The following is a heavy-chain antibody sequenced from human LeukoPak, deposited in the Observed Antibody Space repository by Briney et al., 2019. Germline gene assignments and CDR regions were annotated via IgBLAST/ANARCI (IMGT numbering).Heavy chain of an antibody. CDR2: IYPGDSDT. J-gene: IGHJ4*02. CDR1: GYSFTSYW. CDR3: ARQVTAASDS. Sequence: GDSLKISCKGSGYSFTSYWIGWVRQMTGKGLEWMGIIYPGDSDTRYSPSLQGQVTLSVDKSINTAYLQWSSLKASDTAMYYCARQVTAASDSWGQGTLVTVSS. D-gene: IGHD6-13*01. V-gene: IGHV5-51*01.